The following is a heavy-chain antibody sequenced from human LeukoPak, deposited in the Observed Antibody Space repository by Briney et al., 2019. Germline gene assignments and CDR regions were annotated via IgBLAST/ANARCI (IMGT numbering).Heavy chain of an antibody. V-gene: IGHV3-30-3*01. J-gene: IGHJ4*02. D-gene: IGHD4-17*01. CDR3: ARTTYYYGDYGPIDY. CDR1: GFTFGSYA. CDR2: ISYDGSNK. Sequence: GGSLRLSCAASGFTFGSYAMHWVRQAPGKGLEWVAVISYDGSNKYYADSVKGRFTISRDNSKNTLYLQMNSLRAEDTAVYYCARTTYYYGDYGPIDYWGQGTLVTVSS.